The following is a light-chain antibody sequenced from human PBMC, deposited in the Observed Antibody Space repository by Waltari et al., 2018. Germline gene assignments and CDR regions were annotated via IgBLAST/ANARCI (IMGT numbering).Light chain of an antibody. CDR2: GAS. J-gene: IGKJ1*01. CDR1: QSVSSSY. Sequence: EIVLTQSPGTLSLSPGEGATLSCRASQSVSSSYLAWYQQKPGQAPRLLIYGASNRATDIPDRFTGSGSGTDFTLTINRLEPEDFAVYYCQQYYSYPRTFGQGTKVEIK. V-gene: IGKV3-20*01. CDR3: QQYYSYPRT.